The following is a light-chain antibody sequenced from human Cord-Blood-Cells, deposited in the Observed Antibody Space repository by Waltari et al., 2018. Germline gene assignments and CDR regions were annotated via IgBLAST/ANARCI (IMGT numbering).Light chain of an antibody. J-gene: IGLJ2*01. CDR3: QSYDSSLSGVV. Sequence: QSVLTPPPSVSGAPGQRVTISCPGSSSNIGAGYVVDWYQQLPGTAPKLLIYGNSNRPSGVPDRFSGSKSGPSASLAITGLQAEDEADYYCQSYDSSLSGVVFGGGTKLTVL. CDR1: SSNIGAGYV. V-gene: IGLV1-40*01. CDR2: GNS.